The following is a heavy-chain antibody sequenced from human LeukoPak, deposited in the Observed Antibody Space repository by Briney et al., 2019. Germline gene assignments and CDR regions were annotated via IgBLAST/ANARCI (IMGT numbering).Heavy chain of an antibody. Sequence: GGSLRLSCAASGFTFSSYWMSWVSQAPGKGLEWVSNIKQDGSEKYYVDSVKGRFTISRDNAKNSLYLQMNSLRAEDTAVYYCAREGSFSADFDFWGQGTLVTVSS. CDR1: GFTFSSYW. J-gene: IGHJ4*02. CDR3: AREGSFSADFDF. CDR2: IKQDGSEK. D-gene: IGHD6-13*01. V-gene: IGHV3-7*01.